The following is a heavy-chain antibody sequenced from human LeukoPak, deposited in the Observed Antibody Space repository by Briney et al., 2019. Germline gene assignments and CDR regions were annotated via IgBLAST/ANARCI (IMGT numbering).Heavy chain of an antibody. J-gene: IGHJ4*02. V-gene: IGHV4-4*07. CDR2: VYTSGST. D-gene: IGHD5-12*01. CDR3: ARVSGYDWESSYDY. Sequence: GSLRLSCAVPGLTFNNYAMSWVRQAPGKGLEWIGRVYTSGSTTYNPSLKSRVTMSIDTSKNQFSLKLSSVTAADTAVYYCARVSGYDWESSYDYWGQGTLVTVSS. CDR1: GLTFNNYA.